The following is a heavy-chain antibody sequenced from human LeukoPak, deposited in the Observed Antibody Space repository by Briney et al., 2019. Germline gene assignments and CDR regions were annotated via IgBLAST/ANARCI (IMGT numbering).Heavy chain of an antibody. Sequence: GASVKASCKSSGYTFTTYAIHWVRQAPGQRLEYMGWINAGNGNTKYSQNFQGRVTITRDTSASTAYMELSSLRSEDTAVYYCAREHDVLTGYSLDYWGQGTLVTVSS. J-gene: IGHJ4*02. V-gene: IGHV1-3*01. CDR3: AREHDVLTGYSLDY. D-gene: IGHD3-9*01. CDR1: GYTFTTYA. CDR2: INAGNGNT.